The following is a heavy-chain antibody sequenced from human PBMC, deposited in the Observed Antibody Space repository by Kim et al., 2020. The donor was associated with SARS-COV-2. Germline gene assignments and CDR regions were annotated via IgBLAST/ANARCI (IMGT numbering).Heavy chain of an antibody. CDR2: IRSSSNYI. CDR1: GFTFSSYS. D-gene: IGHD6-13*01. V-gene: IGHV3-21*01. CDR3: ARDLVRRGGVDD. J-gene: IGHJ6*02. Sequence: GGSLRLSCAASGFTFSSYSMTWVRQAPGKGLEWVSSIRSSSNYIYYADSVKGRITISRDNDKNSLYLHMNSLRAEDTDVYYCARDLVRRGGVDDWGQGTTVTVSS.